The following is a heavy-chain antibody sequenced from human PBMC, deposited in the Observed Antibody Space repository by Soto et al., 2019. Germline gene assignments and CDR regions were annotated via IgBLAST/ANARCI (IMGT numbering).Heavy chain of an antibody. CDR1: GYSFRSYW. V-gene: IGHV5-51*01. CDR3: ARPAHTMSRIYF. D-gene: IGHD3-3*01. J-gene: IGHJ4*02. Sequence: GESLKISCETSGYSFRSYWIGWVRQRPGRGLEWMGFIYPNDADTRYSPSVRGQVTISADTSLSTAYLTWSSLKTSDTGVYYCARPAHTMSRIYFWGQGTLVTVSS. CDR2: IYPNDADT.